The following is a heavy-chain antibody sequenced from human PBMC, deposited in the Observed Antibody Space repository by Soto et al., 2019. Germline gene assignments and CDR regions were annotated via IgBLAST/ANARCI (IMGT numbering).Heavy chain of an antibody. Sequence: PGESLKISCKCSGHSFTSYWIGWVRQMPGKGLEWMGIIYPGDSDTRYSPSFQGQVTISADKSISTAYLQWSSLKASDTAMYYGAGGGVGARDAFNVWGQGTMVTVSS. V-gene: IGHV5-51*01. CDR1: GHSFTSYW. CDR2: IYPGDSDT. CDR3: AGGGVGARDAFNV. J-gene: IGHJ3*01. D-gene: IGHD1-26*01.